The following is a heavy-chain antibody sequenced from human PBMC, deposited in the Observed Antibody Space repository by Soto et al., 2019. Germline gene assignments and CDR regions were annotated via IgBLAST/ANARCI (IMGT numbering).Heavy chain of an antibody. CDR3: ARFDGSESYRDYYYMDV. CDR1: SGSISSSNW. CDR2: IYHSGST. Sequence: QVQLQESGPGLVKPSGTLSLTCAVSSGSISSSNWWSWVRQPPGKGLEWIGEIYHSGSTNYNPSLKSRVTISVDKSKNQFSLKLSSVTAADTAVYYCARFDGSESYRDYYYMDVWGKGTTVTVSS. J-gene: IGHJ6*03. V-gene: IGHV4-4*02. D-gene: IGHD3-10*01.